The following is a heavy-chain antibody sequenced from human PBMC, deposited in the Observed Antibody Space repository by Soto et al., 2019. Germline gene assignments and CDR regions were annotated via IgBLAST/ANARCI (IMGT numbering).Heavy chain of an antibody. Sequence: PSETLSLTCTVSGGSISSYYWSWIRQPPGKGLEWIGYIHYSGSTKYNPSHKSRVTKSADTSKNQFSLKLSSVTAADTAVYYCARGHYDFWSGYFATIDYWGQGTLVTVS. CDR2: IHYSGST. J-gene: IGHJ4*02. CDR3: ARGHYDFWSGYFATIDY. CDR1: GGSISSYY. V-gene: IGHV4-59*08. D-gene: IGHD3-3*01.